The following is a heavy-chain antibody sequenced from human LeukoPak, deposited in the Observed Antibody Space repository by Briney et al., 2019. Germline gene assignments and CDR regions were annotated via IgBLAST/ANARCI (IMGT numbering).Heavy chain of an antibody. Sequence: SETLSLTCAVYGGSFSGYYWSWLRQPPGKGLEWIGEINHSGSTNYNPSLKSRVTISVDTSKNQFSLKLSSVTAADTAVYYCARGRTVTTGRKSLDYWGQGTLVTVSS. V-gene: IGHV4-34*01. CDR2: INHSGST. J-gene: IGHJ4*02. CDR3: ARGRTVTTGRKSLDY. CDR1: GGSFSGYY. D-gene: IGHD4-17*01.